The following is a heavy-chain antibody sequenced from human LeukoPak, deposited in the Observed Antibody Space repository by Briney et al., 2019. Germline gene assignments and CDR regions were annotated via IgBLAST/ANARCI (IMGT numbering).Heavy chain of an antibody. V-gene: IGHV3-66*01. CDR3: ARVRSGNYFDY. CDR2: IYRDGHT. J-gene: IGHJ4*02. Sequence: GGSLRLSCAASGFTVSSNYMSWVRQAPGKGLEWISVIYRDGHTYYAESVRGRFTISRDKSKNTLHLQMNSLRAEDTAVYYCARVRSGNYFDYWGQGTLVTVSS. CDR1: GFTVSSNY.